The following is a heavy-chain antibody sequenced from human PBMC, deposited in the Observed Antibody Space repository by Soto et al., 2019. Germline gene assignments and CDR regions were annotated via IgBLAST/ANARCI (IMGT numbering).Heavy chain of an antibody. J-gene: IGHJ4*02. V-gene: IGHV1-3*01. CDR3: ARDLQLRVCDY. Sequence: GASVKVSCKASGYTFTSYAMHWVRQAPGQRLEWMGWINAGNGNTKYSQKFQGRVTITRDTSASTAYMELSRLRSDDTAVYYCARDLQLRVCDYWGQGTLVTVSS. CDR1: GYTFTSYA. CDR2: INAGNGNT. D-gene: IGHD1-7*01.